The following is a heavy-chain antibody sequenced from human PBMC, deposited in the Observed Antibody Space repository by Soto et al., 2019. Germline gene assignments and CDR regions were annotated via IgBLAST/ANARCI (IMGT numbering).Heavy chain of an antibody. Sequence: PGESLKISCKGSGYSFTSYWIGWVRQMPGKGLEWMGIIYPGDSDTRYSPSFQGQVTISADKSISTAYLQWGSLKASDTAMYYCARHIAAVAGSFGAFDIWGQGTMVTVSS. D-gene: IGHD6-19*01. V-gene: IGHV5-51*01. J-gene: IGHJ3*02. CDR2: IYPGDSDT. CDR1: GYSFTSYW. CDR3: ARHIAAVAGSFGAFDI.